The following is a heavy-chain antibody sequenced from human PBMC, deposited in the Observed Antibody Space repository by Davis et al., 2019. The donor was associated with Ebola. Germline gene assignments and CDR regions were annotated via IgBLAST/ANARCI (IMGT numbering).Heavy chain of an antibody. CDR3: AKSTTVAGVLDY. CDR2: IYSGGST. V-gene: IGHV3-53*01. Sequence: GESLKISCAASGFTVSSNYMSWVRQAPGKGLEWVSVIYSGGSTYYADSVKGRFTISRDNSKSTLSLQMNSLRAEDTAIYYCAKSTTVAGVLDYWGQGTLVTVSS. CDR1: GFTVSSNY. J-gene: IGHJ4*02. D-gene: IGHD6-19*01.